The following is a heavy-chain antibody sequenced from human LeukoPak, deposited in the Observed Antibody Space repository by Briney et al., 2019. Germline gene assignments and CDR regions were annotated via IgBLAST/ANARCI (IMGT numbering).Heavy chain of an antibody. CDR3: AKSNGYCSGGNCYSNY. Sequence: PGGSLRLSCAASGFTFSSYGMHWVRQAPGKGLEWVAFIRYDGSNKYYADSVKGRFTISRDNSKNTLYLRMNSLRAEDTAVYHCAKSNGYCSGGNCYSNYWGQGTLVTVSS. D-gene: IGHD2-15*01. CDR2: IRYDGSNK. J-gene: IGHJ4*02. V-gene: IGHV3-30*02. CDR1: GFTFSSYG.